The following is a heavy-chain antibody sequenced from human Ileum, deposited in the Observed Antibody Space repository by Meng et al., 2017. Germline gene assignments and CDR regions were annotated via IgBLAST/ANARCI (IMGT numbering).Heavy chain of an antibody. D-gene: IGHD2-21*02. CDR3: AKFCGGDGCRCFDS. V-gene: IGHV3-23*01. J-gene: IGHJ4*02. CDR1: GFTFSTYA. Sequence: GESLKISCAASGFTFSTYAMNWVRQAPGKGLEWVSAIGGDYSSIQYGNSVQGRFTISRDNSENSLYLEMDDLRAEDTAVYYCAKFCGGDGCRCFDSWGQGTLVTVSS. CDR2: IGGDYSSI.